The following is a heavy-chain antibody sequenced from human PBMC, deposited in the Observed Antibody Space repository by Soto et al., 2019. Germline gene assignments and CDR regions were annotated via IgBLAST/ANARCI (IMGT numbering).Heavy chain of an antibody. V-gene: IGHV3-30-3*01. J-gene: IGHJ4*02. Sequence: SLRLSCAASGFTFSSYAMHWVRQAPGKGLEWVAVISYDGSNKYYADSVKGRFTISRDNSKDTLYLQMNSLRAEDTAVYYCEWTALGFDYWGQGTLVTVSS. CDR2: ISYDGSNK. D-gene: IGHD1-26*01. CDR3: EWTALGFDY. CDR1: GFTFSSYA.